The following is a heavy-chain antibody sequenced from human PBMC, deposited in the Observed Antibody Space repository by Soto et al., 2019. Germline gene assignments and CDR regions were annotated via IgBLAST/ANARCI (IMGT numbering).Heavy chain of an antibody. CDR3: ARSHHYSSPYYYYGMDV. J-gene: IGHJ6*02. Sequence: GESLKISCKGSGYSFTSYWISWVRQMPGKGLEWMGRIDPSDSYTNYSPSFQGHVTISADKSISTAYLQWSSLKASDTAMYYCARSHHYSSPYYYYGMDVWGQGTTVTVS. D-gene: IGHD4-4*01. CDR1: GYSFTSYW. V-gene: IGHV5-10-1*01. CDR2: IDPSDSYT.